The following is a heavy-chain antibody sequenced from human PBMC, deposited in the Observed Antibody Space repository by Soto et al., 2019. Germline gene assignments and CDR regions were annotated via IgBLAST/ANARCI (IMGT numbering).Heavy chain of an antibody. V-gene: IGHV4-39*01. CDR1: GGSISDDTYY. CDR2: IYYSGTS. CDR3: ARLHCPSPNCVPLDP. Sequence: QLQLQESGPGLVKPSETLSLTCTVSGGSISDDTYYWGWIRQPPGKGLEWIGSIYYSGTSSYNPSFKSRVTMSVDTSKKQLSLRLSSVTAADTAVYYCARLHCPSPNCVPLDPWGQGTLVIVSS. D-gene: IGHD2-2*01. J-gene: IGHJ5*02.